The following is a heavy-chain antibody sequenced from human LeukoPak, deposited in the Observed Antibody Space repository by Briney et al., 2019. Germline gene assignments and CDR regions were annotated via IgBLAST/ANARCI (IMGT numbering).Heavy chain of an antibody. CDR2: ISSSSSYI. Sequence: GSLRLSCAASGVPFSSYWMTWVRRAPGKGLEGVSSISSSSSYIYYADSVKGRFTISRDNAKNSLYLQMNSLRAEDTAVYYCARSSSNYLDYWGQGTLVTVSS. J-gene: IGHJ4*02. CDR3: ARSSSNYLDY. CDR1: GVPFSSYW. V-gene: IGHV3-21*01. D-gene: IGHD1-26*01.